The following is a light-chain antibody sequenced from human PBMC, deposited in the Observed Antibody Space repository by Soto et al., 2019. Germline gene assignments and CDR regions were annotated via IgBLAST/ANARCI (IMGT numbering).Light chain of an antibody. V-gene: IGLV7-46*01. J-gene: IGLJ1*01. Sequence: QAVVTQEPSLTVSPGGTVTLTCGSSTGAVTSGHYPYWFQQKSGQAPTTLIYDTSNMHSWTPARFSGSLLGGKAALTLSGAQPEGEAEYYCLLSYNGPYVFGTGTKLTVL. CDR2: DTS. CDR3: LLSYNGPYV. CDR1: TGAVTSGHY.